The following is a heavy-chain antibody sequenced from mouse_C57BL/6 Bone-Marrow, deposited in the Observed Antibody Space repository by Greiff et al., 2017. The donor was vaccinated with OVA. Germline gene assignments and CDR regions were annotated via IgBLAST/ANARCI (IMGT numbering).Heavy chain of an antibody. V-gene: IGHV1-63*01. CDR2: IYPGGGYT. D-gene: IGHD1-1*01. CDR3: ARGGYYGSRPHWYFDV. Sequence: VQLQESGAELVRPGTSVKMSCKASGYTFTNYWIGWAKQRPGHGLEWIGDIYPGGGYTNYNEKFKGKATLTADKSSSTAYMQFSSLTSEDSAIYYCARGGYYGSRPHWYFDVWGTGTTVTVSS. J-gene: IGHJ1*03. CDR1: GYTFTNYW.